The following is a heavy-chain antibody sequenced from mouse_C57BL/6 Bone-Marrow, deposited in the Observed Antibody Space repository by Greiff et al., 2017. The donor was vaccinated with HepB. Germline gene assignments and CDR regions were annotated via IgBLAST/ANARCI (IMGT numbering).Heavy chain of an antibody. CDR3: ARIYEYDGAWFAY. J-gene: IGHJ3*01. Sequence: EVQLVESGGGLVKPGGSLKLSCAASGFTFSDYGMHWVRQAPEKGLEWVAYISSGSSTIYYADTVKGRFTISRDNAKNTLFLQMTRLRSEDTAMYYCARIYEYDGAWFAYWGQGTLVTVSA. V-gene: IGHV5-17*01. D-gene: IGHD2-4*01. CDR2: ISSGSSTI. CDR1: GFTFSDYG.